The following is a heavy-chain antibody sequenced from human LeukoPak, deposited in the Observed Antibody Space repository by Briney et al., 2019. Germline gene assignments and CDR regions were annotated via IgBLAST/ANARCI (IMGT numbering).Heavy chain of an antibody. V-gene: IGHV4-38-2*02. CDR1: GYSISSGYY. D-gene: IGHD1-26*01. Sequence: PSETLSLTRTVSGYSISSGYYWGWIRQPPGKGLEWIGSIYHSGSTYYNPSLKSRVTISVDTSKNQFSLKLSSVTAADTAVYYCAREGSYYTKTHYWGQGTLVTVSS. J-gene: IGHJ4*02. CDR2: IYHSGST. CDR3: AREGSYYTKTHY.